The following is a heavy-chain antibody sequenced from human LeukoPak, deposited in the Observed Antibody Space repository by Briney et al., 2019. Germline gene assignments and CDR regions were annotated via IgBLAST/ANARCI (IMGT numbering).Heavy chain of an antibody. CDR1: GFTFSSYA. CDR3: ARDNYDSSGYYY. Sequence: PGGSLRLSCAASGFTFSSYAMHWVRQAPGKGLEWVAVISYDGSNKYYADSVKGRFTISRDNSKNTLYLQMNSLRAEDTAVYYCARDNYDSSGYYYWGQGTLVTVSS. J-gene: IGHJ4*02. V-gene: IGHV3-30-3*01. D-gene: IGHD3-22*01. CDR2: ISYDGSNK.